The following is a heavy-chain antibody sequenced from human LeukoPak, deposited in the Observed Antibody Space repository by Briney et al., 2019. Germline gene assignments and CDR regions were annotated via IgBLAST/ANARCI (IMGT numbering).Heavy chain of an antibody. CDR1: GFTFNTYT. Sequence: GGSLRLSCAASGFTFNTYTMNWVRQAPGKGLEWVSSISTSSSSINYADSLKGRFTISRDNAKNSLYLQMNSLRAEDTAVYYCARARRLGTTGTTDFDYWGQGTLVTVSS. J-gene: IGHJ4*02. V-gene: IGHV3-21*01. CDR3: ARARRLGTTGTTDFDY. CDR2: ISTSSSSI. D-gene: IGHD1-1*01.